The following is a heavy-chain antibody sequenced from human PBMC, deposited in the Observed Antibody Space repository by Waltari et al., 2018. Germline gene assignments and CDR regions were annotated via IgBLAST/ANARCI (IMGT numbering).Heavy chain of an antibody. CDR1: GYTFTSYG. J-gene: IGHJ4*02. D-gene: IGHD2-15*01. Sequence: QVQLVQSGAEVKKPGASVKVSCKASGYTFTSYGISWVGQAPGQGLEWMGWISAYNGNTNYAQNSQGRGTKTTDTSTSTAYMERRSLRSDDTAVYYCARDLGFPDDYWGQGTLVTVSS. CDR2: ISAYNGNT. CDR3: ARDLGFPDDY. V-gene: IGHV1-18*01.